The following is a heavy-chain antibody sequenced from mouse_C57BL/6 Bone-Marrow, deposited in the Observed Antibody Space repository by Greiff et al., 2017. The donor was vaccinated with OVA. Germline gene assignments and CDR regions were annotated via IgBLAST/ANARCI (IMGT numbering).Heavy chain of an antibody. CDR2: IYPNNGGT. Sequence: EVKLQQSGPELVKPGASVKISCKASGYTFTDYYMNWVKQSHGKSLEWIGDIYPNNGGTSYNQKFKGKATLTVDKSSSTAYMELRSLTSEDSAVYYCARDPTKITTEGLCFGYWGQGTTLTVAS. J-gene: IGHJ2*01. V-gene: IGHV1-26*01. CDR1: GYTFTDYY. D-gene: IGHD2-4*01. CDR3: ARDPTKITTEGLCFGY.